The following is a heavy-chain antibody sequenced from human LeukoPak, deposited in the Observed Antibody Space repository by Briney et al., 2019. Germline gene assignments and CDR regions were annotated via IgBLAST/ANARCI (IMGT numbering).Heavy chain of an antibody. Sequence: GGSLRLSCAASGFTFSDYYMSWIRQAPGKGLEWVSYISSSGSTIYYADSVKGRFTISRDNAKNSLYLQMNSLRAEDTAVYYCAKYTGDYYDSSGYQYYFDYWGQGTLVTVSS. J-gene: IGHJ4*02. CDR2: ISSSGSTI. V-gene: IGHV3-11*04. D-gene: IGHD3-22*01. CDR3: AKYTGDYYDSSGYQYYFDY. CDR1: GFTFSDYY.